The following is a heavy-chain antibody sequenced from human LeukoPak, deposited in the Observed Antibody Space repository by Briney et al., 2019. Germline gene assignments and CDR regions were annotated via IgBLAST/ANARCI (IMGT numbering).Heavy chain of an antibody. Sequence: GGSLRLSCAASGFTFSTYWMTWVRQTPGKGLEWVANTKPDGSETYYVDSVRGRFTISRDNAKNTLYLQMNSLRAEDTAVYYCARGWLPLYYYYGMDVWGQGTTVTVSS. V-gene: IGHV3-7*01. D-gene: IGHD3-22*01. CDR3: ARGWLPLYYYYGMDV. J-gene: IGHJ6*02. CDR2: TKPDGSET. CDR1: GFTFSTYW.